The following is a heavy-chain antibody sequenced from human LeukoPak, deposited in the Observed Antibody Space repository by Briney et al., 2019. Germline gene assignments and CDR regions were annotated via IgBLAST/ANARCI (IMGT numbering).Heavy chain of an antibody. V-gene: IGHV3-7*01. CDR2: IKQDGSER. CDR3: ARVESPKGSSGYYWILDY. J-gene: IGHJ4*02. CDR1: GFTFSSYW. D-gene: IGHD3-22*01. Sequence: GGSLRLPCAASGFTFSSYWMSWVRQAPGKGLEWVANIKQDGSERYYVDSVKGRFTISRDNAKNSLYLQMNSLRAEDTAVYYCARVESPKGSSGYYWILDYWGQGTLVTVSS.